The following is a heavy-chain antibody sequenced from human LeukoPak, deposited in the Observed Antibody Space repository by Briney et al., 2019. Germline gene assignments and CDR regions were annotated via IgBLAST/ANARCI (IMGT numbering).Heavy chain of an antibody. D-gene: IGHD2-21*01. Sequence: GSSVKVSCKASGGTFSSYAISWVPQAPGQGLEWMGGIIPIFGTANYAQKFQGRVTITTDESTSTAYMELSSLRSEDTSVYYCASGSYCGGDCYDYWGQGTLVTVSS. CDR2: IIPIFGTA. J-gene: IGHJ4*02. V-gene: IGHV1-69*05. CDR1: GGTFSSYA. CDR3: ASGSYCGGDCYDY.